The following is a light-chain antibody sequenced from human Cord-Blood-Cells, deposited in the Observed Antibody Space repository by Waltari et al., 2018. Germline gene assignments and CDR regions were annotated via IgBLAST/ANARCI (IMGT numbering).Light chain of an antibody. Sequence: EIVMTQSPATLSVSQGERATLSCRASQSVSSNLAWYQQKPGQAPRLLIYVASTRATGIPARFSGSGSGTEFTLTISSLQSEDFAVYYCQQYNNWLLYTFGQGTKLEIK. CDR3: QQYNNWLLYT. V-gene: IGKV3-15*01. J-gene: IGKJ2*01. CDR1: QSVSSN. CDR2: VAS.